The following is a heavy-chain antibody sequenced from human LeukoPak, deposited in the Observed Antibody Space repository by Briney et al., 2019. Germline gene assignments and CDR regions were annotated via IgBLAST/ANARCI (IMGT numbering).Heavy chain of an antibody. D-gene: IGHD3-16*01. CDR3: ARDPTYEYFDY. Sequence: GGSLRLSCAASGFTFSSYSMNWVRQAPGKGLEWVSYISSSSSTIYYADSVKGRFTISRDNAKNSLYLQMNSLRAEDTAVYYCARDPTYEYFDYWGQGNLVTVSS. V-gene: IGHV3-48*04. CDR2: ISSSSSTI. J-gene: IGHJ4*02. CDR1: GFTFSSYS.